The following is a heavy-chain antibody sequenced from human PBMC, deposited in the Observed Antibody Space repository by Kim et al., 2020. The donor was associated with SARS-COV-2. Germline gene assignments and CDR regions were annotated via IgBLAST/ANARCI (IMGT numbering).Heavy chain of an antibody. V-gene: IGHV1-2*02. D-gene: IGHD3-10*01. J-gene: IGHJ5*02. Sequence: ASVKVSCKASGYTFTGYYIHWVRQAPGQGLEWMGWINPNSCDTKYAEKFQGRVTMTRDTSINTAYMELSRLRSDDTAMYYCTRDLAIRPTGGYNWFDPWGQGTLVSVSS. CDR2: INPNSCDT. CDR3: TRDLAIRPTGGYNWFDP. CDR1: GYTFTGYY.